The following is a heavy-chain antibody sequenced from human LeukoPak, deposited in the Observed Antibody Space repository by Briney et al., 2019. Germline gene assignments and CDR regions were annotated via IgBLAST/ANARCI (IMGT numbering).Heavy chain of an antibody. CDR2: INPNSGGT. V-gene: IGHV1-2*04. Sequence: ASVKVSCKASGYTFTGYYMHWVRQAPGQGLEWMGWINPNSGGTNYAQKFQGWVTMTRDTSISTAYMELSRLRSDDTAVYYCARGYCSSTSCYGYYYYGMDVWGQGTTVIVSS. CDR3: ARGYCSSTSCYGYYYYGMDV. CDR1: GYTFTGYY. J-gene: IGHJ6*02. D-gene: IGHD2-2*01.